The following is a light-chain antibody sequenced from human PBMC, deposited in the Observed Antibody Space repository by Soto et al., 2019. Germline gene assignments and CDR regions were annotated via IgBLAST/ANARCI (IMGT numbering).Light chain of an antibody. CDR1: QSVLSSSNNKNY. Sequence: DIVMTQSPDSLAVSLGERATINCKSSQSVLSSSNNKNYLAWYQQKPGQPPNLLIYWASTRESGVPDRFSGSGSGTDFSLIISGLQAEDVAVYYCHQYYATPWTFGQGTKVEIK. CDR2: WAS. CDR3: HQYYATPWT. J-gene: IGKJ1*01. V-gene: IGKV4-1*01.